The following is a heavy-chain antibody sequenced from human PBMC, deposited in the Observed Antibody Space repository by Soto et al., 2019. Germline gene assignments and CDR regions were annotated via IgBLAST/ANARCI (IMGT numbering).Heavy chain of an antibody. CDR1: GFTFSRHR. CDR3: ARDIQGYAYAPFDY. Sequence: EVQLVESGGGFVQPGGSLRLSCAASGFTFSRHRMSWVRQAPGKGLEWVANIKQDGSEKYHVDSVKGRFTISRDNATNSLYLQMNSLRAEDTAVYDCARDIQGYAYAPFDYWGQGTLVRVSS. V-gene: IGHV3-7*05. CDR2: IKQDGSEK. J-gene: IGHJ4*02. D-gene: IGHD5-18*01.